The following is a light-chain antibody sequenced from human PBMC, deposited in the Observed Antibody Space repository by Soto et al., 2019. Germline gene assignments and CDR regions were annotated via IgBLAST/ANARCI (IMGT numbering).Light chain of an antibody. V-gene: IGKV1-39*01. CDR1: QSISSY. Sequence: TITFRASQSISSYLNWYQQKPGKAPKLLIYAASSLQSGVPSRFSGSGSGTDFTLTISSLQPEDFATYYCQQSYSTLITFGQGTRLEVK. CDR2: AAS. CDR3: QQSYSTLIT. J-gene: IGKJ5*01.